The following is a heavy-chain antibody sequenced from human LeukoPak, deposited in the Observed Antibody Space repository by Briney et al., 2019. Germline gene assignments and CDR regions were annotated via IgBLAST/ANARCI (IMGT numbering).Heavy chain of an antibody. Sequence: VKVSCKASGYTFTSYGISWVRQAPGQGLEWMGWISAYNGNTNYAQKFQGRVIMTTDTSTSTAYMELMSLRSDDTAVFYCARDGSGGGGYFDYWGQGTLVIVSS. J-gene: IGHJ4*02. V-gene: IGHV1-18*01. CDR1: GYTFTSYG. CDR3: ARDGSGGGGYFDY. D-gene: IGHD6-19*01. CDR2: ISAYNGNT.